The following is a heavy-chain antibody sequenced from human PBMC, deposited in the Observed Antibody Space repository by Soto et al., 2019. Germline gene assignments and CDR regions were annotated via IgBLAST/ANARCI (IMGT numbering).Heavy chain of an antibody. J-gene: IGHJ5*02. V-gene: IGHV3-23*01. CDR3: AKYTGIRGYNWFDP. CDR1: GFTFSSYA. D-gene: IGHD1-1*01. CDR2: ISGSGGST. Sequence: LRLSCAASGFTFSSYAMSWVRQAPGKGLEWVSAISGSGGSTYYADSVKGRFTISRDNSKNTLYLQMNSLRAEDTAVYYCAKYTGIRGYNWFDPWGQGTLVTVSS.